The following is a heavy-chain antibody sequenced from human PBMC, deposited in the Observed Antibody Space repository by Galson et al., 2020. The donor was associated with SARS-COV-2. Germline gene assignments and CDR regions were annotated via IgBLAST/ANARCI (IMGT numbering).Heavy chain of an antibody. CDR2: IYYSGST. V-gene: IGHV4-59*01. D-gene: IGHD3-3*01. Sequence: SETLSLTCTVSGGSISSYYWSWIRQPPGKGLEWIGYIYYSGSTNYNPSLKSRVTISVDTSKNQFSLKLSSVTAADTAVYYCARTGITIFGVVDYWGQGTLVTVSS. J-gene: IGHJ4*02. CDR1: GGSISSYY. CDR3: ARTGITIFGVVDY.